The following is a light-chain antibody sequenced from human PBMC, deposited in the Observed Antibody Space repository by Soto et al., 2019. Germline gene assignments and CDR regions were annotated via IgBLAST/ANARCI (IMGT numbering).Light chain of an antibody. V-gene: IGKV3-11*02. CDR2: DTS. CDR1: QSVSTY. J-gene: IGKJ1*01. CDR3: HHRVNWPWT. Sequence: EVVLPQSPATPSLSPGARATLSCRASQSVSTYLYWYQQRPGQAPRLLIYDTSNRATGIPPRFSGSGSGRAFSVTISTLEPAGFAVYDCHHRVNWPWTFGQGTRVEI.